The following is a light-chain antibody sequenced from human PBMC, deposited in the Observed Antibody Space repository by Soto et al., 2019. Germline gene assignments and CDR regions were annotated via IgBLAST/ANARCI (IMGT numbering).Light chain of an antibody. CDR2: GAS. Sequence: EIVLTQSPATLSVSPGERASLSCRASQTVGSNLAWYQQKPGQTPRLLIYGASTRAAGIAARFSGSGSGTDFTLTISSLQSEDFAVYYCQQYNNWPITFGQGTRLENK. CDR3: QQYNNWPIT. CDR1: QTVGSN. J-gene: IGKJ5*01. V-gene: IGKV3-15*01.